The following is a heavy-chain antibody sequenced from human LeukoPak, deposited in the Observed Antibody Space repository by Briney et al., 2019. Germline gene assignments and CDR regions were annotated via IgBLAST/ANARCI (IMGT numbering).Heavy chain of an antibody. CDR1: GGSISSGGYY. CDR2: IYYSGST. CDR3: ARWAYYDILTGYYLFDY. D-gene: IGHD3-9*01. J-gene: IGHJ4*02. V-gene: IGHV4-31*03. Sequence: SQTLSLTCTVSGGSISSGGYYLSWLRHHPGKSLVWLRSIYYSGSTYYNPSLKSRVTISVDTSKNQFSLKLSSVTAADTAVYYCARWAYYDILTGYYLFDYWGQGTLVAVSS.